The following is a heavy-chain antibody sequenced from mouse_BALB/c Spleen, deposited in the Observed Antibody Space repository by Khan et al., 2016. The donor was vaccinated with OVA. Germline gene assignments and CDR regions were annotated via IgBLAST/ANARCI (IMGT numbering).Heavy chain of an antibody. CDR2: IRSKTNNYAT. CDR1: GFTFNTYA. CDR3: VRHKNYYGEDAMDY. J-gene: IGHJ4*01. D-gene: IGHD1-1*01. Sequence: EVQLVESGGGLVQPKGSLKLSCAASGFTFNTYAMIWVRQAPGKGLEWVARIRSKTNNYATYYADSVKDRFTISRDDSQSMLYLQMNNLKTEDTAMYYCVRHKNYYGEDAMDYWGHGTSVTVSS. V-gene: IGHV10-1*02.